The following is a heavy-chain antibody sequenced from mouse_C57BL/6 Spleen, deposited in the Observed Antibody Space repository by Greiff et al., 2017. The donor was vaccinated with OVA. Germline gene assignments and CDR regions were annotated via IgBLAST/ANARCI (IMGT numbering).Heavy chain of an antibody. CDR3: ARYGSSPYFDY. Sequence: EVQLQESGPELVKPGASVKISCKASGYSFTGYYMNWVKQSPEKSLEWIGEINPSTGGTTYNQKFKAKATLTVDKSSSTAYMQLKSLTSEDSAVYYCARYGSSPYFDYWGQGTTLTVSS. CDR1: GYSFTGYY. CDR2: INPSTGGT. J-gene: IGHJ2*01. V-gene: IGHV1-42*01. D-gene: IGHD1-1*01.